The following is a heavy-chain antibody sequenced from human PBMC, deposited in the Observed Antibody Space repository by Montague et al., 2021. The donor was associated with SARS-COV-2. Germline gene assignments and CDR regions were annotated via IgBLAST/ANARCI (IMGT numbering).Heavy chain of an antibody. J-gene: IGHJ5*01. D-gene: IGHD1-7*01. CDR3: ARGLYNWNYEHWFDT. CDR2: IYYSGST. Sequence: SETLSLTCTVSGGSVGSSHYYWAWIRQPPGKGLEWIGTIYYSGSTYYNPSPRSRVTIDVDASTNQFSLKLHSVTAADTAEYFCARGLYNWNYEHWFDTWGQGTLVTVSS. CDR1: GGSVGSSHYY. V-gene: IGHV4-39*01.